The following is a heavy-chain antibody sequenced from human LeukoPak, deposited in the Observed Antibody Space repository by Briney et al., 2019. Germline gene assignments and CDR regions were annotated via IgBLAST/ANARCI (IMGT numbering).Heavy chain of an antibody. Sequence: SETLSLTCAVSGGSISSGDYSWSWIRRPPGKGLEWIWYIFHSGSTYYNPSLKSRVTISVDRSKNQFSLKLSSVTAADTAVYYCARELWFVNAPGSWFDPWGQGTLVTVSS. CDR2: IFHSGST. D-gene: IGHD3-10*01. CDR3: ARELWFVNAPGSWFDP. CDR1: GGSISSGDYS. V-gene: IGHV4-30-2*01. J-gene: IGHJ5*02.